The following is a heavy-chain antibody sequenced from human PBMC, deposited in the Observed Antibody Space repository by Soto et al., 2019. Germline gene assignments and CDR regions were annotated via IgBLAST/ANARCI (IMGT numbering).Heavy chain of an antibody. CDR2: INYRGTT. CDR3: ARDAPGEAPY. D-gene: IGHD2-2*01. V-gene: IGHV4-31*03. Sequence: QVQLQESGPGLVRSSQTLSLTCTVSGGSITNGDYYWNWIRQHPGKGLEWIGYINYRGTTFYNPSLKSRVFISVETSKNQFSLNLSSVTAADTAVYFCARDAPGEAPYWGQGTLVTVSS. J-gene: IGHJ4*02. CDR1: GGSITNGDYY.